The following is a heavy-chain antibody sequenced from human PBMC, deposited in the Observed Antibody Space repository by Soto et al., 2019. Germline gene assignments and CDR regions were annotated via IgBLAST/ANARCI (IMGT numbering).Heavy chain of an antibody. CDR3: ARVVKYYDILTGYYTQSNYYYGMDV. CDR1: GFTFSSYG. D-gene: IGHD3-9*01. CDR2: ISNDGSNK. V-gene: IGHV3-30*03. Sequence: GGSLTLSCAASGFTFSSYGMHWVRQAPGKGPEREAVISNDGSNKYYADSVKGRFTISRDKAKNSLYLQMNSLRAEDTAVYYCARVVKYYDILTGYYTQSNYYYGMDVWGQGTTDTVSS. J-gene: IGHJ6*02.